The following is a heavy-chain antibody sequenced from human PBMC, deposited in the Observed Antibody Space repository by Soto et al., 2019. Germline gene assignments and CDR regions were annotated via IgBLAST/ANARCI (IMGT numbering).Heavy chain of an antibody. CDR3: ARVEMATIKGNAFDI. V-gene: IGHV1-46*01. J-gene: IGHJ3*02. CDR1: GYTFTSYY. D-gene: IGHD5-12*01. CDR2: INPSGGST. Sequence: QVQLVQSGAEVKKPGASVKVSCKASGYTFTSYYMYWVRQAPGQGLEWMGIINPSGGSTSYAQKFQGRVTMTRDTSTGTVYMELSSLRSEDTAVYYCARVEMATIKGNAFDIWGQGTMVTVSS.